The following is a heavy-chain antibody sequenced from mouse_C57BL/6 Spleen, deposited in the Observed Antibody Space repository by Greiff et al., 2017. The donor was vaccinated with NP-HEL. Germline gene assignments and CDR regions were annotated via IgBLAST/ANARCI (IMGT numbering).Heavy chain of an antibody. J-gene: IGHJ2*01. D-gene: IGHD2-3*01. CDR3: ARSGDGYSDY. V-gene: IGHV1-64*01. CDR1: GYTFTSYW. CDR2: IHPNSGST. Sequence: QVQLQQPGAELVKPGASVKLSCKASGYTFTSYWMHWVKQRPGQGLEWIGMIHPNSGSTNYNEKFKSKATLTVDKSSSTAYMLLSSLTSEDSAVYDCARSGDGYSDYWGQGTTLTVSS.